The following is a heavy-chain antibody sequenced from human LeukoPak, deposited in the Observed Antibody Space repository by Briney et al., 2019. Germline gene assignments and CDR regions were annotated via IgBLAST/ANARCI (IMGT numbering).Heavy chain of an antibody. Sequence: SETLSLTCTVSGYSISSGYYWGWIRQPPGKGLEWIGSIYHSGSTYYNPSLKSRVTISVDTSKNQFSLKLSSVTAADTAMYYCARPDWNDDQQNAFDIWGQGTMVTVSS. CDR1: GYSISSGYY. CDR2: IYHSGST. D-gene: IGHD1-1*01. CDR3: ARPDWNDDQQNAFDI. V-gene: IGHV4-38-2*02. J-gene: IGHJ3*02.